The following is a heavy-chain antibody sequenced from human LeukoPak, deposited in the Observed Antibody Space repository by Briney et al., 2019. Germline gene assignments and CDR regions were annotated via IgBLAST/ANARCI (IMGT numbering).Heavy chain of an antibody. CDR2: ISYDGSNK. J-gene: IGHJ3*02. Sequence: GGSLRLSCAASGFAFSDYAMNWVRQAPGKGLEWVAIISYDGSNKYYPDSVEGRFTISRDNSKNTLYLQMNSLRVEDTAVYYCAKDHTLYYDIMTEYYLASAFDIWGQGTVVSVSS. CDR1: GFAFSDYA. CDR3: AKDHTLYYDIMTEYYLASAFDI. V-gene: IGHV3-30-3*01. D-gene: IGHD3-9*01.